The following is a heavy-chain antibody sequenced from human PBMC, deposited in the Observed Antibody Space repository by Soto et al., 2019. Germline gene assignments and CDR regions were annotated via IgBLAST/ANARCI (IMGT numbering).Heavy chain of an antibody. Sequence: SETLSLTCTVSGGSISSGVYYWSWIRQHPGKGLEWIGYIYYSGSTYYNPSLKSRVTISVDTSKNQFSLKLSSVTAADTAVYYCASRGYSYGFSLGMDVWGQGTTVTGSS. CDR3: ASRGYSYGFSLGMDV. J-gene: IGHJ6*02. CDR1: GGSISSGVYY. CDR2: IYYSGST. V-gene: IGHV4-31*03. D-gene: IGHD5-18*01.